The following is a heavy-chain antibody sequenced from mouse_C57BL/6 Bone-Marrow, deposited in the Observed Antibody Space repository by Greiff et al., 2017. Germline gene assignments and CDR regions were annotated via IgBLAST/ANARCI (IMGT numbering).Heavy chain of an antibody. D-gene: IGHD1-1*01. J-gene: IGHJ2*01. CDR3: ARRCPYYYGFDY. V-gene: IGHV1-55*01. CDR2: IYPGSGST. Sequence: QVQLQQPGAELVKPGASVKMSCKASGYTFTSYWITWVKQRPGQGLEWIGDIYPGSGSTNYNEKFKSKATLTVDTSSSTAYMQLSSLTSEDSAVYYCARRCPYYYGFDYWGQGTTLTVSS. CDR1: GYTFTSYW.